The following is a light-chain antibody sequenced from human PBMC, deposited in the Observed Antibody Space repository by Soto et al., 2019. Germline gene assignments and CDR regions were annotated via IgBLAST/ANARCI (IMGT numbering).Light chain of an antibody. J-gene: IGKJ1*01. V-gene: IGKV3-15*01. CDR1: QSVRSD. CDR2: GAS. Sequence: ERVMTQSPATLSVSPGDTATLSCRASQSVRSDIAWYQQKPGQAPRLLIYGASTRATGIPARFSGGGSGTGFTLTISSLQSEDFAVYYCQQYNYWPRTLGQGTKVDIK. CDR3: QQYNYWPRT.